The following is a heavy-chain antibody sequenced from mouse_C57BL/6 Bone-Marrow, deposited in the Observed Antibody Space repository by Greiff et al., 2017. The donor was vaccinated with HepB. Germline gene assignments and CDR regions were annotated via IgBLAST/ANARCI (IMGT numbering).Heavy chain of an antibody. J-gene: IGHJ4*01. CDR3: ARHGNYVYYAMDY. CDR2: ISSGGSYT. D-gene: IGHD2-1*01. V-gene: IGHV5-6*02. Sequence: EVMLVESGGDLVKPGGSLKLSCAASGFTFSSYGMSWVRQTPDKRLEWVAAISSGGSYTYYPDSVKGRFTISRDNATNTLYLQMSSLKSEDTAMYYCARHGNYVYYAMDYWGQGTSVTVSS. CDR1: GFTFSSYG.